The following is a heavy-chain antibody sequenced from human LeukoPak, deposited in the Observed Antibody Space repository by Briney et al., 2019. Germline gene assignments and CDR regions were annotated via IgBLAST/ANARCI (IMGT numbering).Heavy chain of an antibody. J-gene: IGHJ4*02. V-gene: IGHV3-30*02. Sequence: PGGSLRLSCAASGFTFSSYGMHWVRQAPGKGLEWVAFIWYDGSNKYYADSVKGRFTISRDNSKNTLYLQMNSLRAEDTAVYYCAKDRSTMVRGVIITPPFDYWGQGTLVTVSS. CDR2: IWYDGSNK. D-gene: IGHD3-10*01. CDR1: GFTFSSYG. CDR3: AKDRSTMVRGVIITPPFDY.